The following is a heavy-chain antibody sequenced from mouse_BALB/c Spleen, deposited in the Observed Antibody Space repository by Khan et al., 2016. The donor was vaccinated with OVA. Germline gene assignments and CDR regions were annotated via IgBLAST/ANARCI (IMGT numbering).Heavy chain of an antibody. CDR2: IDPSNGNT. J-gene: IGHJ3*01. CDR1: GFNIKDTN. V-gene: IGHV14-3*02. Sequence: VQLKQSGAELVKPRASVKISCTASGFNIKDTNMHWVKQSHEQGLEWIGMIDPSNGNTKYDPKFKDKATMTADKSSSAAYLQLSSLTSEDTAVYYCARDYWDVFAYWGQGTLVTVSA. CDR3: ARDYWDVFAY. D-gene: IGHD4-1*01.